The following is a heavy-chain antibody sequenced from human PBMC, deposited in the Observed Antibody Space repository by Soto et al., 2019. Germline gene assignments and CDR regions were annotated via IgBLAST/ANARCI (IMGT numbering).Heavy chain of an antibody. CDR2: ISYDGSNK. V-gene: IGHV3-30-3*01. CDR1: GFTFSSYA. CDR3: AREGRVPAAHYYYYYGMDV. J-gene: IGHJ6*02. D-gene: IGHD2-2*01. Sequence: QVQLVESGGGVVQPGRSLRLSCAASGFTFSSYAMHWVRQAPGKGLEWVAVISYDGSNKYYADSVKGRFTISRDNSKNTLYLQMNSLRAEDTAVYYCAREGRVPAAHYYYYYGMDVWGQGTTVTVSS.